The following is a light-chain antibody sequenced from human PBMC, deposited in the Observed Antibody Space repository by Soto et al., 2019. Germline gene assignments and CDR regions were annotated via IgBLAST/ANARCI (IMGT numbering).Light chain of an antibody. V-gene: IGLV2-14*01. CDR3: SSYTRGRVV. CDR1: SSDVGSNNY. J-gene: IGLJ2*01. Sequence: QSALTQPPSASGSPGQSVTISCTGTSSDVGSNNYVSWYQQHPGKAPKIVIYNAFDRPSGVSNRFSGSKSGNTASLTISGLQAEDEAHYYCSSYTRGRVVFGGGTQLTVL. CDR2: NAF.